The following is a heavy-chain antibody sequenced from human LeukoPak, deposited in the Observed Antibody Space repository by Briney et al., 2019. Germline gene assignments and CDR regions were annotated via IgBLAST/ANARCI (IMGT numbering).Heavy chain of an antibody. CDR3: AREGQDGGSCCTANWFDP. CDR2: IYHSGST. CDR1: GYSISSGYY. J-gene: IGHJ5*02. V-gene: IGHV4-38-2*02. D-gene: IGHD2-15*01. Sequence: SETLSLTCTVSGYSISSGYYWGWIRQPPGKGLEWIGSIYHSGSTYYNPSLKSRVTISVDTSKNQFSLKLSSVTAADTAVYYCAREGQDGGSCCTANWFDPWGQGTLVTVS.